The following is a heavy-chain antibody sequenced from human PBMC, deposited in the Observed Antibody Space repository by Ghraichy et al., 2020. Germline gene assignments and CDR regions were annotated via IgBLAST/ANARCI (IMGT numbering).Heavy chain of an antibody. Sequence: LSLTCAASGFTFSSYAMSWVRQAPGKGLEWVSAISGSGGSTYYADSVKGRFTISRDNSKNTLYLQMNSLRAEDTAVYYCARAYDSSGYYYVHYFDYWGQGTLVTVSS. J-gene: IGHJ4*02. D-gene: IGHD3-22*01. CDR3: ARAYDSSGYYYVHYFDY. V-gene: IGHV3-23*01. CDR2: ISGSGGST. CDR1: GFTFSSYA.